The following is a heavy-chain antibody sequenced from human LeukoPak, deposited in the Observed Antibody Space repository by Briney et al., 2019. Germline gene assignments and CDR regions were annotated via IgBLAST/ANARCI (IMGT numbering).Heavy chain of an antibody. V-gene: IGHV3-30-3*01. D-gene: IGHD1-26*01. CDR1: GFTFSSYA. CDR3: ARQVGATHA. Sequence: PGGSLRLSCAASGFTFSSYAMHWVRQAPGKGLEWVAVISYDGSNKYYADSVKGRFTISRDNSKNSLYLQMNSLRAEDTAVYYCARQVGATHAWGQGTLVTVSS. J-gene: IGHJ5*02. CDR2: ISYDGSNK.